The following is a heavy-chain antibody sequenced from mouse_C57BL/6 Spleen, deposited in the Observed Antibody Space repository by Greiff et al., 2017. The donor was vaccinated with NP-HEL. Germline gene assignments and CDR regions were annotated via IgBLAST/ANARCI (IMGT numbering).Heavy chain of an antibody. V-gene: IGHV1-82*01. CDR3: ARERAFDY. CDR1: GYAFSSSW. CDR2: IYPGDGDT. Sequence: VQLQQSGPELVKPGASVKISCKASGYAFSSSWMHWVKQRPGKGLEWIGRIYPGDGDTNYNGKFKGKATLTADKSSSTAYMQLSSLTSEDSAVYFCARERAFDYWGQGTTLTVSS. J-gene: IGHJ2*01. D-gene: IGHD3-3*01.